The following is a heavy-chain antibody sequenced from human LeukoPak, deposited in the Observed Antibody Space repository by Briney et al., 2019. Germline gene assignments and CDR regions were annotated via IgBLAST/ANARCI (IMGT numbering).Heavy chain of an antibody. Sequence: GGSLRLSCAASGFTFSSYWMSWVRQAPGKGLEWVANIKQDGSEKYYVDSVRGRFTISRDNAKNSLYLQMNSLRAEDTALYYCAREDCSRTSCYTGSGYWGQGTLVTVSS. CDR2: IKQDGSEK. V-gene: IGHV3-7*01. J-gene: IGHJ4*02. CDR1: GFTFSSYW. D-gene: IGHD2-2*02. CDR3: AREDCSRTSCYTGSGY.